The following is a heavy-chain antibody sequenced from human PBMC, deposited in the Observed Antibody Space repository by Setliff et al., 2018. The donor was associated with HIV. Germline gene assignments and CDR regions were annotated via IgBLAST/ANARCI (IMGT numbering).Heavy chain of an antibody. V-gene: IGHV4-39*07. CDR2: MSHSGST. CDR3: ARNPHYFDRSRYYSWFYFDY. Sequence: TSETLSLTCSVSGGSISSGTYYWGWIRQPPGKGLEWIGSMSHSGSTLYNPSLKSRVTISVDTSNNHFSLKLRSVTAADTAVYYCARNPHYFDRSRYYSWFYFDYWGQGTLVTVSS. D-gene: IGHD3-22*01. J-gene: IGHJ4*02. CDR1: GGSISSGTYY.